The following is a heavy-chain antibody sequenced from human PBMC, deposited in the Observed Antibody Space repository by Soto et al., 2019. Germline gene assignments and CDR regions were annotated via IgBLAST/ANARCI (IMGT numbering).Heavy chain of an antibody. Sequence: SETLSLTCTVSGGSISSSTYYWGWIRQPPGKGLEWIGSIYYSGSTYYNPSLNSRVTISVDTSKNQFSLKLSSVTAADTAVYYCARTPPHYDILTGYGYYFDYWGQGTLVTVSS. CDR3: ARTPPHYDILTGYGYYFDY. CDR1: GGSISSSTYY. D-gene: IGHD3-9*01. CDR2: IYYSGST. V-gene: IGHV4-39*01. J-gene: IGHJ4*02.